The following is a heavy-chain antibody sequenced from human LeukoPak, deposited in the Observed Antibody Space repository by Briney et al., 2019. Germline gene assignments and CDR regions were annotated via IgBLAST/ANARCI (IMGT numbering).Heavy chain of an antibody. CDR1: GFTFSKYW. Sequence: GGSLRLSCVASGFTFSKYWMSWVRQAPGKGLEWVANIKQDGSEKYYVDSVKGRFTISRDNAKNSLYLQVNSLRAEDTAVYYCAREFKLLWFGEPLPFFDYWGQGTLVTVSS. J-gene: IGHJ4*02. D-gene: IGHD3-10*01. V-gene: IGHV3-7*01. CDR2: IKQDGSEK. CDR3: AREFKLLWFGEPLPFFDY.